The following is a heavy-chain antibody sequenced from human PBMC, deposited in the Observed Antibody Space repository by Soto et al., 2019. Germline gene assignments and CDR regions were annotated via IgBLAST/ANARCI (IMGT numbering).Heavy chain of an antibody. J-gene: IGHJ4*02. CDR2: KYYSGIS. CDR1: RGSVSSQTHF. Sequence: QVHLQESGPGLLKPSETLSLTCTVTRGSVSSQTHFWTWIRQPPGKGLEWLGYKYYSGISNYNPSLQSRVTISVDTSKNQFSLRLTSVTAADTAVYFCVREDMSGTYYFDAWGQGALVTVSS. D-gene: IGHD1-26*01. V-gene: IGHV4-61*01. CDR3: VREDMSGTYYFDA.